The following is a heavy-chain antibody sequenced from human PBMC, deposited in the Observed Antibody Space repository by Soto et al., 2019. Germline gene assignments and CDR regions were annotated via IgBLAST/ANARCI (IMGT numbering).Heavy chain of an antibody. J-gene: IGHJ6*04. CDR1: VYLLTISD. CDR2: MNPNSGNT. CDR3: ARDMGYSYGYYYYGMDV. Sequence: GSVKVSCRAYVYLLTISDINGVRQDTGQGREWMGWMNPNSGNTGYAQKFQGRVTMTRNTSIRTAYMELSSLRSEDTAVYYCARDMGYSYGYYYYGMDVWGKGTTGPVSS. D-gene: IGHD5-18*01. V-gene: IGHV1-8*02.